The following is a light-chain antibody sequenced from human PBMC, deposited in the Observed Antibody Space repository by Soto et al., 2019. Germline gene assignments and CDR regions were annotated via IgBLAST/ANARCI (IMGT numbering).Light chain of an antibody. Sequence: EIVLTQSPGTLSVSQGERVTLSCRASQSVNSNYLAWYQQRPGQAPRLLIFGASYRATGIPDRFSGSGSGTDFTLTISRLEPEDFAVYYCQQYSSSPPEFTFGPGTKVDIK. CDR1: QSVNSNY. CDR2: GAS. J-gene: IGKJ3*01. CDR3: QQYSSSPPEFT. V-gene: IGKV3-20*01.